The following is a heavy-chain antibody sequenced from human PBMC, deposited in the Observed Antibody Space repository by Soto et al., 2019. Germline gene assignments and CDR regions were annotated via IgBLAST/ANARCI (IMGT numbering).Heavy chain of an antibody. CDR1: GYTFTSYG. D-gene: IGHD3-10*01. J-gene: IGHJ6*02. Sequence: ASVKVSCKASGYTFTSYGISWVRQAPGQGLEWIGWISAYNGNTNYAQKLQGRVTMTTDTSTSTAYMELRSLRSDDTAVYYCAREAYGSGSLYSYYYGMDVWGQGTTVTVSS. V-gene: IGHV1-18*01. CDR2: ISAYNGNT. CDR3: AREAYGSGSLYSYYYGMDV.